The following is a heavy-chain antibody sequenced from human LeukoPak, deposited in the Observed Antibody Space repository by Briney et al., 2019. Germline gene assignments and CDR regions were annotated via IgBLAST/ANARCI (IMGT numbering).Heavy chain of an antibody. D-gene: IGHD1-26*01. CDR3: AKDRLGAMLYFDC. CDR2: LFYDGDRK. Sequence: GGSLRLSCAASGFTFGNYAMHWVRQAPGKGLEWVGVLFYDGDRKHYADSVKGRFTMSRDNSQSTLYLQLSSLRGEDTAVYYCAKDRLGAMLYFDCWGQGTLVTVSS. CDR1: GFTFGNYA. J-gene: IGHJ4*02. V-gene: IGHV3-30-3*01.